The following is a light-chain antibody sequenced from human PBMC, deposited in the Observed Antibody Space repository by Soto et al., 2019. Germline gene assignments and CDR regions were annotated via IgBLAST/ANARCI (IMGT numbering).Light chain of an antibody. V-gene: IGLV1-44*01. CDR1: SSNIGSNT. CDR2: SNN. J-gene: IGLJ1*01. CDR3: AAWDDSLIGFYV. Sequence: QSVLTQPPSASGIPGQRVTISCSGSSSNIGSNTVNWYQQLPGTAPKLLIYSNNQRPSGVPDRFSGSKSGTSASLASSGLQSEDEADYYCAAWDDSLIGFYVFGTGTKVTVL.